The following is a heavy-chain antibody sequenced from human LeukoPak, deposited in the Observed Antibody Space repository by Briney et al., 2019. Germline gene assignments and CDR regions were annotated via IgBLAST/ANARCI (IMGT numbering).Heavy chain of an antibody. CDR1: GGTFSSYA. CDR3: AHEGRELLLDY. Sequence: GASVTVSCTASGGTFSSYAISWVRQAPGQGLEWMGGIIPIFGTANYAQKFQGRVTITADESTSTAYMELSSLRSEDTAVYYCAHEGRELLLDYWGQGTLVTVSS. CDR2: IIPIFGTA. D-gene: IGHD6-6*01. V-gene: IGHV1-69*13. J-gene: IGHJ4*02.